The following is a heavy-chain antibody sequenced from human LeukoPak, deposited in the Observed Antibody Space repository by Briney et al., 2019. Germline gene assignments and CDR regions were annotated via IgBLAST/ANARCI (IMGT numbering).Heavy chain of an antibody. V-gene: IGHV4-59*01. CDR1: GGSISPYY. D-gene: IGHD5-18*01. Sequence: SETLSLTCTVSGGSISPYYWSWIRQPPGKGLEWIGYIYYSGSTNYNPSLKSRVTISVDTSKNQFSLKLSSVTAADTAVYYCARLSRGTATDYWGQGTLVTVSS. CDR3: ARLSRGTATDY. J-gene: IGHJ4*02. CDR2: IYYSGST.